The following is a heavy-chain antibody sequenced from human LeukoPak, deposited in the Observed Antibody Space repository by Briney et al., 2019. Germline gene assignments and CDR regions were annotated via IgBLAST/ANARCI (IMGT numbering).Heavy chain of an antibody. D-gene: IGHD1-14*01. Sequence: GGSLRLSCAASGFTFGNYWMHWVRQGPGKGLVWVSRINSDGSSRSYADSVKGRVTISRDNAKNTLYLQMNSLRAEDTAVYYCAGDGGPERYFDYWGQGTLVTVSS. CDR3: AGDGGPERYFDY. V-gene: IGHV3-74*01. J-gene: IGHJ4*02. CDR2: INSDGSSR. CDR1: GFTFGNYW.